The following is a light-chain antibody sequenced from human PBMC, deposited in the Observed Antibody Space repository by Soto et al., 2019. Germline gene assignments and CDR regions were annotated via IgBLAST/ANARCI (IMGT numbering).Light chain of an antibody. CDR1: SSDVCAYIF. CDR2: DVN. CDR3: VSFAGGTYV. Sequence: SVLTQPPSASGSPGQTVTISCTGTSSDVCAYIFVSWYQHHPGTAPKLMVYDVNRRPPGVPDRFFGSKSGNTASLTVSGLQAEDEADYYCVSFAGGTYVFGTGTKVTVL. V-gene: IGLV2-8*01. J-gene: IGLJ1*01.